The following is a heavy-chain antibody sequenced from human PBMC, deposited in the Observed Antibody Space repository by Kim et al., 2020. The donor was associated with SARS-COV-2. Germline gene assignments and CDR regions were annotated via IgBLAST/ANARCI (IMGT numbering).Heavy chain of an antibody. CDR1: GFTFGDYA. CDR3: TRVSGYGYYFYYGMDV. J-gene: IGHJ6*02. D-gene: IGHD5-12*01. V-gene: IGHV3-49*04. Sequence: GGSLRLSCTASGFTFGDYAMSWVRQAPGKGLEWVGFIRSKAYGGTTEYAASVKGRFTISRDDSKSIAYLQMNSLKTEDTAVYYCTRVSGYGYYFYYGMDVWGQGTTVTVSS. CDR2: IRSKAYGGTT.